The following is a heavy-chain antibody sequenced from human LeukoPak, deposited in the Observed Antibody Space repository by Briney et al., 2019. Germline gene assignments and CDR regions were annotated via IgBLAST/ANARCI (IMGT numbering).Heavy chain of an antibody. CDR1: GGSISSGDYY. V-gene: IGHV4-30-4*01. J-gene: IGHJ4*02. CDR2: IYYSGST. CDR3: ARYTAMANFDY. D-gene: IGHD5-18*01. Sequence: SETLSLTCTVSGGSISSGDYYWRWIRQPPGKGLEWIGYIYYSGSTYYNPSLKSRVTISVDTSKNQFSLKLSSVTAADTAVYYCARYTAMANFDYWGQGTLVTVSS.